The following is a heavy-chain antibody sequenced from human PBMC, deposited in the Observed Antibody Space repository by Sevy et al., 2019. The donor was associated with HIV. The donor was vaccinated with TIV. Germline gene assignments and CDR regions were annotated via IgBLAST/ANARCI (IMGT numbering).Heavy chain of an antibody. V-gene: IGHV3-66*01. Sequence: GGSLRLSCEASGFTVSGNYMAWVRLAPGNGLEWVSLIDSGGSTYYADSVKGRFTISRDNAKNTLYLQMNPLRAEDTAVYFCARDRYYDASGYYYYYYGMDVWGQRTPVTVSS. CDR2: IDSGGST. CDR1: GFTVSGNY. D-gene: IGHD3-22*01. CDR3: ARDRYYDASGYYYYYYGMDV. J-gene: IGHJ6*02.